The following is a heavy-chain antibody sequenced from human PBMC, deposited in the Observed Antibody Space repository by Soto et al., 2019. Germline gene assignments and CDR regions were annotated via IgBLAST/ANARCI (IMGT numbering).Heavy chain of an antibody. CDR3: ATQPGGGGY. V-gene: IGHV3-53*01. CDR2: IYSGGYT. CDR1: GFTVSNNS. D-gene: IGHD3-10*01. J-gene: IGHJ4*02. Sequence: EVQLVESGGGLIQPGGSLRLSCAVSGFTVSNNSVIYSGGYTAYGDSVKGRFTISRDNSKNTLYLQMNSLRADDTAVYYWATQPGGGGYWGQGTLVTVSS.